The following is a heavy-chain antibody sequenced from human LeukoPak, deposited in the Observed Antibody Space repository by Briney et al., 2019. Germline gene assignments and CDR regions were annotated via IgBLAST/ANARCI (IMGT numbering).Heavy chain of an antibody. J-gene: IGHJ4*02. D-gene: IGHD3-22*01. Sequence: SETLSLTCTVSGGSISSCEYYWSWIRQPPGKGLEWIGYIYYSGSTYYNPSLKSRVTISVDTSKNQFSLKLSSVTAADTAVSYCARVYYYDNSGYGKDYFDYWGQGTLVTVSS. CDR2: IYYSGST. V-gene: IGHV4-30-4*01. CDR3: ARVYYYDNSGYGKDYFDY. CDR1: GGSISSCEYY.